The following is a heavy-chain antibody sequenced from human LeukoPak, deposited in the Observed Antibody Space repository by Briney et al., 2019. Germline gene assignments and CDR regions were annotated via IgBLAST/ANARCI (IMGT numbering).Heavy chain of an antibody. J-gene: IGHJ4*02. D-gene: IGHD5-24*01. CDR2: IYYDGSKK. CDR1: GFTFSDYA. V-gene: IGHV3-30-3*01. CDR3: ARGPDGYNSHFDY. Sequence: GRSLRLSCVASGFTFSDYAMHWVRQAPGKGLEWVAVIYYDGSKKYYADSVEGRFTIPRDNSKNTLYLHMKSLRVEDTAVYYCARGPDGYNSHFDYWGQGTLVTVSS.